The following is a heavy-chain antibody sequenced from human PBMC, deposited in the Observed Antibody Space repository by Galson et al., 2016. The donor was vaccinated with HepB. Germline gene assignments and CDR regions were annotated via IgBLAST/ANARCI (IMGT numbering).Heavy chain of an antibody. Sequence: SETLSLTCTVSGGSISSFYWSWIRQPPGKGLEWIGYIYYSGRTNYNPSLKSRVTISVDTSKNQFSLKLTSVTAADTAVYYCARGVSSDIWGQGTMVTVSS. CDR2: IYYSGRT. V-gene: IGHV4-59*01. D-gene: IGHD5/OR15-5a*01. CDR1: GGSISSFY. J-gene: IGHJ3*02. CDR3: ARGVSSDI.